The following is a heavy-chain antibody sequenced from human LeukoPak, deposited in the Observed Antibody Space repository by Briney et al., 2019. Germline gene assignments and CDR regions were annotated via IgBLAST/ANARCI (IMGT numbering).Heavy chain of an antibody. V-gene: IGHV3-30-3*01. D-gene: IGHD3-16*02. CDR2: ISYDGSNK. Sequence: GGSLRLSCAASGFTFSSYAMHWVRQAPGKGLEWVAVISYDGSNKYYADSVKGRFTISRDNSKNTLYLQMNSLRAEDTAVYYCARDYPADGIDYWGQGTLVTVSS. J-gene: IGHJ4*02. CDR1: GFTFSSYA. CDR3: ARDYPADGIDY.